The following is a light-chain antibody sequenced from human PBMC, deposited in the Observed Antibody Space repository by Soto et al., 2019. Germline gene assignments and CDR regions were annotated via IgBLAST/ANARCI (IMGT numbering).Light chain of an antibody. CDR2: EHN. CDR3: QSYDSSTVI. V-gene: IGLV6-57*04. J-gene: IGLJ2*01. Sequence: NFMLTQPHSVSESPGKTVTISCTRSSGGIASNYVQWYQQRPGSAPTTMIYEHNQRPSGVPDRFSGSTDGSSNSASLTISGLQTEDEADYYCQSYDSSTVIFGGGTKVTVL. CDR1: SGGIASNY.